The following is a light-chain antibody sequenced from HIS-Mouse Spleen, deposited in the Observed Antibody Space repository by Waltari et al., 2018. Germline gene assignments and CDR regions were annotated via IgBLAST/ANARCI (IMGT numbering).Light chain of an antibody. CDR1: ISDVGGYNY. J-gene: IGLJ2*01. CDR3: SSYTSSSTVV. Sequence: QSALTQPASVSGSPGQSITISCTGPISDVGGYNYVSWYQQHPGKAPKLMIYDVSNRPSGVSNRFSGSKSGNTASLTISGLQAEDEADYYCSSYTSSSTVVFGGGTKLTVL. V-gene: IGLV2-14*03. CDR2: DVS.